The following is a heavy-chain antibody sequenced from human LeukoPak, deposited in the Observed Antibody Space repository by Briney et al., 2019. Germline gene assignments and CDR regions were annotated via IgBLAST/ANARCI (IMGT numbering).Heavy chain of an antibody. D-gene: IGHD6-13*01. J-gene: IGHJ6*02. V-gene: IGHV1-46*01. CDR3: ARVYGSSWSYYYGMDV. Sequence: ASVKVSCKASGYTFTSYYMHWVRQAPGQGLEWMGIINPSGGSTSYAQKFQGRVTMTRDTSTSTVYMELSSLRSEDTAVYYCARVYGSSWSYYYGMDVWGQGTTVTVSS. CDR2: INPSGGST. CDR1: GYTFTSYY.